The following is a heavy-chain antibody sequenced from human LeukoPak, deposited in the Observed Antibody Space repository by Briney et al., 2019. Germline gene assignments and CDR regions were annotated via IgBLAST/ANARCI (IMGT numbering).Heavy chain of an antibody. D-gene: IGHD3-9*01. CDR3: ARDVDYYDILTGYYQHFGMDV. V-gene: IGHV3-53*01. Sequence: GGSLRLSCAASGFTVSSKDMSWVRQAPGKGLEWVSVIYSGGSTYYADSVKGRFTISRDNSKNTLYLQMNSLRAEDTAVYYCARDVDYYDILTGYYQHFGMDVWGQGTTVTVSS. CDR2: IYSGGST. J-gene: IGHJ6*02. CDR1: GFTVSSKD.